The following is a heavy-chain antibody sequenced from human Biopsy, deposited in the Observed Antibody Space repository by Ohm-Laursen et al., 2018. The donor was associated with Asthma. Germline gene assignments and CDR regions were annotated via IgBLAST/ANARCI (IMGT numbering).Heavy chain of an antibody. CDR1: GDSIDSGDYS. D-gene: IGHD2-21*02. CDR2: IYRNGDT. V-gene: IGHV4-30-2*06. J-gene: IGHJ4*02. Sequence: TLSLTCAVSGDSIDSGDYSWTWIRQSPGVGLEWIGYIYRNGDTYYNPTLKNRVTISIDRSKNQFSLRLRSVTAADTAVYYCARGWNCGGDCYSLDSWGQGTLVTVS. CDR3: ARGWNCGGDCYSLDS.